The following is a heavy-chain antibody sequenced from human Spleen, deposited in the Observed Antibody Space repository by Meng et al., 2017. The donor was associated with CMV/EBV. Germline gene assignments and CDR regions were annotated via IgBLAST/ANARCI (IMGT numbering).Heavy chain of an antibody. D-gene: IGHD4-23*01. V-gene: IGHV1-2*02. Sequence: ASGYTFTGYYLHWVRQAPGQGLEWMGWINPNSGGTNFAQKFQGRVTMTRDTSINTAYMELSRLRSDDTAVYYCARVILYGGNSGGLDFWGQGTLVTVSS. J-gene: IGHJ4*02. CDR3: ARVILYGGNSGGLDF. CDR1: GYTFTGYY. CDR2: INPNSGGT.